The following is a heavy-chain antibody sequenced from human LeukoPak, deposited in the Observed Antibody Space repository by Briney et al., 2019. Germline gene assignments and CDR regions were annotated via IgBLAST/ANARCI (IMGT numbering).Heavy chain of an antibody. CDR2: ISSSSSTV. D-gene: IGHD1-1*01. CDR1: GFTFSSYE. CDR3: ARCTTGRTFGSLREIKRSREIDY. V-gene: IGHV3-48*03. Sequence: GRSLRLSCAASGFTFSSYEMNWVRQAPGKGLEWVSYISSSSSTVYYADSVKGRFTISRDNAKNSLYLQINSLRAEDTAVYYCARCTTGRTFGSLREIKRSREIDYWGQGTLVTVSS. J-gene: IGHJ4*02.